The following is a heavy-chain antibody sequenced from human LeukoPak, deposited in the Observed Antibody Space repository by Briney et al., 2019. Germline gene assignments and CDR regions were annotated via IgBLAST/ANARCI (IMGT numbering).Heavy chain of an antibody. J-gene: IGHJ4*02. V-gene: IGHV1-2*02. Sequence: ASVKVSCKASGYTFIGHYIHWVRQAPGQGLEWMGWMNPDSGGTNYAQKFQDRVTMNRNTSITTAYMELSRLRSDDTAVYYCARTYYYGSGSPFDYWGQGTLVTVSS. CDR3: ARTYYYGSGSPFDY. CDR2: MNPDSGGT. D-gene: IGHD3-10*01. CDR1: GYTFIGHY.